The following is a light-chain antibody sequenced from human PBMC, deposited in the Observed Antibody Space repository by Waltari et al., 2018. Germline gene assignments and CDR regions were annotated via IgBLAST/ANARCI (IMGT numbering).Light chain of an antibody. Sequence: QSVLTQPPSASGTPGQRVTISCSGSSSNIGSNYVYWYQQLPGTAPKLLIYSNNPRPSGGPDRCSGSKSDTSSSLAISGLRSEDEADYYCAAWDDSLSGPVFGGGTKLTVL. CDR1: SSNIGSNY. V-gene: IGLV1-47*01. CDR2: SNN. J-gene: IGLJ2*01. CDR3: AAWDDSLSGPV.